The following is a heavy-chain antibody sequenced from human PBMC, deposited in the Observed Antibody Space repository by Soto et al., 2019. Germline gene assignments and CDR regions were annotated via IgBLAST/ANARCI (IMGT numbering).Heavy chain of an antibody. CDR3: AGTDYGDYHY. D-gene: IGHD4-17*01. Sequence: PSETLSLTCSVSDGTVSSTSYYWAWIRQPPGKGLEWIGTISYSGSTYYNPSLTSRVTISVDTSKNQFSLKLSSVTAADTAVYYCAGTDYGDYHYWGQGTLVTVSS. V-gene: IGHV4-39*07. J-gene: IGHJ4*02. CDR2: ISYSGST. CDR1: DGTVSSTSYY.